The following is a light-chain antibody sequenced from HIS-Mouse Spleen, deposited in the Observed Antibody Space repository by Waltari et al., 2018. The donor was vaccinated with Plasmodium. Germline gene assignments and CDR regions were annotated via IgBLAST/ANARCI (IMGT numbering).Light chain of an antibody. CDR1: ALPKKY. J-gene: IGLJ1*01. CDR2: EDS. V-gene: IGLV3-10*01. CDR3: YSTDSSTDYV. Sequence: SYELTQPPSVSVSPGQTARITCSGDALPKKYAYWYQQKSGQAPVLVIYEDSKRPSGIPERFCGASSGTRATLTSSGAQVEDEADYYCYSTDSSTDYVFGTGTKVTVL.